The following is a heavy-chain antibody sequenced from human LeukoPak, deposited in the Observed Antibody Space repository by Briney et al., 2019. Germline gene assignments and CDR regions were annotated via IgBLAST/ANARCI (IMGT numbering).Heavy chain of an antibody. D-gene: IGHD1-26*01. CDR3: AKGPSGSYHYFDY. Sequence: GRSLRLSCAASGFTFSSYGMHWVRQAPGKGLEWVAVISYDGSNKYYADSVKGRFTISRDNSENTLYLQMSSLRAEDTAVYYCAKGPSGSYHYFDYWGQGTLVTVSS. CDR1: GFTFSSYG. J-gene: IGHJ4*02. V-gene: IGHV3-30*18. CDR2: ISYDGSNK.